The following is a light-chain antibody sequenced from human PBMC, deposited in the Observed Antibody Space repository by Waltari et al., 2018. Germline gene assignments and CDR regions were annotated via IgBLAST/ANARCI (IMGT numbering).Light chain of an antibody. Sequence: EIVMTQSPVTLSVSLGERATLSCRASQSISGNFAWYQQRPGQAPRLLIYGASTRATGVPARFSGSGSGTDFTLTISSLQSEDFVVYYCQQYNDWPYTFGQGTKLDIK. V-gene: IGKV3D-15*01. CDR2: GAS. CDR1: QSISGN. J-gene: IGKJ2*01. CDR3: QQYNDWPYT.